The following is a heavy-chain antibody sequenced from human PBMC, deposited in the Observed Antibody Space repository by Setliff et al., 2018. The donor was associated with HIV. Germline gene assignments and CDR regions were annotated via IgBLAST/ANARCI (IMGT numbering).Heavy chain of an antibody. Sequence: KPSETLSLTCDVYGGSFSGYYWSWIRQPPGKGLEWIGKINQSGTTNYNPSLKSRVTISVDTSKNQLSLKLSSVTAADTAVYYCGRGGAAAHYYYYGMDVWGQGTTVTVSS. J-gene: IGHJ6*02. CDR1: GGSFSGYY. V-gene: IGHV4-34*01. CDR2: INQSGTT. CDR3: GRGGAAAHYYYYGMDV. D-gene: IGHD6-13*01.